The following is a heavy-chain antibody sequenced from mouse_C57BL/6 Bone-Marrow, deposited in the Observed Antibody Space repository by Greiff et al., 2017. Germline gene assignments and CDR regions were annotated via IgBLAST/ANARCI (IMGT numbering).Heavy chain of an antibody. CDR2: IDPETGGT. Sequence: VQLVESGAELVRPGASVTLSCKASGYTFTDYEMHWVKQTPVHGLEWIGAIDPETGGTAYNQKFKGKAILTADKSSSTAYMELRSLTSEDSAVYYCTRSGELRLPFAYWGQGTLVTVSA. J-gene: IGHJ3*01. D-gene: IGHD3-2*02. CDR3: TRSGELRLPFAY. CDR1: GYTFTDYE. V-gene: IGHV1-15*01.